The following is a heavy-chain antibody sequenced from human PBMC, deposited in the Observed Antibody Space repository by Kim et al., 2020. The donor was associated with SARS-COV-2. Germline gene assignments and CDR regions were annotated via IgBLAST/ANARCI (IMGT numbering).Heavy chain of an antibody. J-gene: IGHJ5*02. D-gene: IGHD3-10*01. V-gene: IGHV5-51*06. CDR2: IYPGDADT. Sequence: GESLKISCKAFGYNFNNQWIGWVRQVPGKGLDWVGMIYPGDADTRFSLSFEGHVSISADKSISTAYLQWKTLRTSDSAIYYCVRLLPRSYYRASDLWGQGTQVSVSA. CDR3: VRLLPRSYYRASDL. CDR1: GYNFNNQW.